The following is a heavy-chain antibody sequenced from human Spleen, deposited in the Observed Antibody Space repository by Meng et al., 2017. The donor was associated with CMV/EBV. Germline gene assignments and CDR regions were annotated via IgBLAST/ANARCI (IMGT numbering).Heavy chain of an antibody. V-gene: IGHV5-51*01. CDR3: ARAPPYDYGGNSGWFDP. CDR2: IYPGDSDT. CDR1: GYSFPNYW. Sequence: GESLKISCKGSGYSFPNYWIGWVRQVPGKGLEWMGIIYPGDSDTSYSPSFQGQVTISVDKSIRTAYLQWNSLKASDTAMYYCARAPPYDYGGNSGWFDPWGQGTLVTVSS. D-gene: IGHD4-23*01. J-gene: IGHJ5*02.